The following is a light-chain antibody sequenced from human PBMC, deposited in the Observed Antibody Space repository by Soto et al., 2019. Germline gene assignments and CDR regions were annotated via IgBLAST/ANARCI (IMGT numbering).Light chain of an antibody. CDR3: QHAKSFPVT. CDR2: AES. V-gene: IGKV1D-12*01. J-gene: IGKJ5*01. CDR1: QDVGRW. Sequence: DVHMTQSPSSLSASVGDTVTITCRSSQDVGRWLSWYQQKPGKAPKILIFAESSLQSGVPSRFSGSGSGTDFTLTITSLQSEDFATYYCQHAKSFPVTFGQGTRLEIK.